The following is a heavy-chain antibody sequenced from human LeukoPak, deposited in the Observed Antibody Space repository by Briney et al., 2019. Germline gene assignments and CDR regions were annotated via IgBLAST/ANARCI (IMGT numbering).Heavy chain of an antibody. CDR1: GGSISSGDYY. V-gene: IGHV4-30-4*01. CDR3: ARPYYYDSRIDP. J-gene: IGHJ5*02. D-gene: IGHD3-22*01. CDR2: MYYSGST. Sequence: SETLSLTCTVSGGSISSGDYYWSRIRQPPGKGLEWIGYMYYSGSTYYNPSLKSRVTISVDTSKNQFSLKLSSVTAADTAVYYCARPYYYDSRIDPWGQGTLVTVSS.